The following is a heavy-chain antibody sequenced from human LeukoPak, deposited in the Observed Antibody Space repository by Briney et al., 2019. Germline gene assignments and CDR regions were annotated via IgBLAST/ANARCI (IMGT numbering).Heavy chain of an antibody. CDR2: IYSGGST. Sequence: PGGSLRLSCAAPGFTFSSYEMNWVRQAPGKGLEWVSVIYSGGSTYYADSVKGRFTISRDNSKNTLYLQMNSLRAEDTAVYYCARGGDYWGQGTLVTVSS. D-gene: IGHD3-16*01. V-gene: IGHV3-53*01. J-gene: IGHJ4*02. CDR3: ARGGDY. CDR1: GFTFSSYE.